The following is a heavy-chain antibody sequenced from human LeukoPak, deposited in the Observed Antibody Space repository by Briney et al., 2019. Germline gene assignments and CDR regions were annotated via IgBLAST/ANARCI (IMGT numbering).Heavy chain of an antibody. CDR3: AREGLIPAVNTPLSAFDI. V-gene: IGHV3-30*04. CDR2: ITYDGSVE. D-gene: IGHD4-23*01. CDR1: GFTFSIYT. Sequence: HSGRSLRLSCAAPGFTFSIYTFASVRQTPGKGLGWVAFITYDGSVEAYAESVKGLFTISRDDSKHTLYLQMNSLRPEDTAVYYCAREGLIPAVNTPLSAFDIWGQGTMVTVSS. J-gene: IGHJ3*02.